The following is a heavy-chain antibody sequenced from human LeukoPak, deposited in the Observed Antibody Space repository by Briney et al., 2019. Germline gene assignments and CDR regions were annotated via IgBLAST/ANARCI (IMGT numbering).Heavy chain of an antibody. V-gene: IGHV1-3*01. Sequence: ASVKVSCKASGYTFTSHAMHWVRQAPGQRLEWMGWINAGNGNTKYSQKFQGRVTITRDTSASTAYMELSSLRSEDTAVYYCARDPTRGSGSYSWFDPWGQGTLVTVSS. CDR1: GYTFTSHA. J-gene: IGHJ5*02. CDR3: ARDPTRGSGSYSWFDP. D-gene: IGHD3-10*01. CDR2: INAGNGNT.